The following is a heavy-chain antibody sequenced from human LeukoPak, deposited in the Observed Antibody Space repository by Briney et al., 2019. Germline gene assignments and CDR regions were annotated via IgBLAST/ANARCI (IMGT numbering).Heavy chain of an antibody. D-gene: IGHD4-17*01. V-gene: IGHV3-48*04. CDR2: ISSSSSTI. Sequence: GGSLRLSCAASGFTFSSYSMNWVRQAPGKGLEWVSYISSSSSTIYYADSVKGRFTISRDNAKNTLYLQMNSLRAEDTAVYYCAKASTTVTTGKYYFDYWGQGTLVTVSS. CDR3: AKASTTVTTGKYYFDY. CDR1: GFTFSSYS. J-gene: IGHJ4*02.